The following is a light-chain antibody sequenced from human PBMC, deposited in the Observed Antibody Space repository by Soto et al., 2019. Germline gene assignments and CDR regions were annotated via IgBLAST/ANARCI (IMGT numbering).Light chain of an antibody. CDR1: QSVSSN. Sequence: DIVMTQSPASLFLSPGERATLSCRASQSVSSNFAWYQQKPGQSPRLLIYGASTRATGIPARFSGSGSGTEFTLTISSLQSEDFAVYYCQQYNNWPGTFGQGTQLEIK. V-gene: IGKV3-15*01. CDR3: QQYNNWPGT. CDR2: GAS. J-gene: IGKJ2*01.